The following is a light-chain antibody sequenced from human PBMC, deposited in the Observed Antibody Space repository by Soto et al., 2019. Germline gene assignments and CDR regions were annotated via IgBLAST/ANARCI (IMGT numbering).Light chain of an antibody. J-gene: IGLJ2*01. V-gene: IGLV8-61*01. Sequence: QTVVTQEPSFSVSPGGTVTLTCGLSSGSVSTSYYPSWYQQTPGQAPRTLIYSTNTRSSGVPDRFSGSILGNKAALTITGAQADDESVYYCVLYMKGDIRVFGGGTKLTVL. CDR2: STN. CDR1: SGSVSTSYY. CDR3: VLYMKGDIRV.